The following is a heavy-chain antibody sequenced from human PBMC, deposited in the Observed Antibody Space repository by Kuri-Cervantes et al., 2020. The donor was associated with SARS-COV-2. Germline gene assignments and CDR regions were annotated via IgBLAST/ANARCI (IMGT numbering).Heavy chain of an antibody. D-gene: IGHD6-13*01. CDR1: GYTFTGYY. Sequence: ASVKVSCKASGYTFTGYYMHWVRQAPGQGLEWMGWINPNSGGTNYAQKFQGWVTMTRDTSISTAYMELSRLRSDDTAVYYCARSIAAAGIFSVYYFDYWGHGTLVTVSS. J-gene: IGHJ4*01. CDR2: INPNSGGT. V-gene: IGHV1-2*04. CDR3: ARSIAAAGIFSVYYFDY.